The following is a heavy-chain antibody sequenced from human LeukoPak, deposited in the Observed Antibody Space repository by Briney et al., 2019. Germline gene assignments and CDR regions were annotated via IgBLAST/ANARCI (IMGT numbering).Heavy chain of an antibody. CDR3: ARADYSSTWSHYYYYMDV. CDR2: INHSGST. J-gene: IGHJ6*03. D-gene: IGHD6-13*01. V-gene: IGHV4-34*01. Sequence: SETLSLTCAVYGGSFSDYYWSWIRKPPGKGLEWIGEINHSGSTNYNPSLKSRVTISVDTSKNHFSLKLSSVTPADTAMYYCARADYSSTWSHYYYYMDVWGKGTTVTVSS. CDR1: GGSFSDYY.